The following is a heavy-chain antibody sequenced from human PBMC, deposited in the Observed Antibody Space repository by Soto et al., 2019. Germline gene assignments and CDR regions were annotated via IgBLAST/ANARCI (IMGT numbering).Heavy chain of an antibody. CDR1: GGTFSSYT. D-gene: IGHD2-21*01. CDR3: ARDLFRADTPLDY. Sequence: QVQLVQSGAEVKKPGSSVKVSCKASGGTFSSYTISWVRQAPGQGLEWMGRIIPILGIANYAQKFQGRVTITADKSTSTAYMDLSSLRSEDTAVYYCARDLFRADTPLDYWGQGTLVTLSS. J-gene: IGHJ4*02. V-gene: IGHV1-69*08. CDR2: IIPILGIA.